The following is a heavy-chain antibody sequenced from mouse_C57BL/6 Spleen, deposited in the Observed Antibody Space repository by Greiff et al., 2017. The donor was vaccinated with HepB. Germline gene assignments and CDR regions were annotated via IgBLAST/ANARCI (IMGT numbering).Heavy chain of an antibody. Sequence: QVQLKESGAELVRPGASVTLSCKASGYTFTDYEMHWVKQTPVHGLEWIGAIDPETGGTAYNQKFKGKAILTADKSSSTAYMELRSLTSEDSAVDYCTNYYGSHWYFDVWGTGTTVTVSS. CDR3: TNYYGSHWYFDV. CDR2: IDPETGGT. V-gene: IGHV1-15*01. CDR1: GYTFTDYE. J-gene: IGHJ1*03. D-gene: IGHD1-1*01.